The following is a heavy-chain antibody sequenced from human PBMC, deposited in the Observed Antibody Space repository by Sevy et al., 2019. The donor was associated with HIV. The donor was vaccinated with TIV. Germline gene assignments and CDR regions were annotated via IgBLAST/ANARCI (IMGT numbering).Heavy chain of an antibody. J-gene: IGHJ5*01. D-gene: IGHD2-15*01. CDR1: GFSVRSFS. CDR3: ARDSARVIVPTAGFDS. Sequence: GGSLRLSCSASGFSVRSFSMHWVRQAPGKGLEWVAALLYNVRTEAYSDSVKGRFTISRDNSKNTLNLQMNSLRVEDTALYFCARDSARVIVPTAGFDSWGQGVLVTVSS. CDR2: LLYNVRTE. V-gene: IGHV3-33*03.